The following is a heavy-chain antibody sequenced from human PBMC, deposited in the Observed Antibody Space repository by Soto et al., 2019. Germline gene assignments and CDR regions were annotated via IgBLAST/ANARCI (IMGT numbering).Heavy chain of an antibody. CDR3: ARDPSLGDYVGYYYGMDV. V-gene: IGHV1-69*12. CDR1: GGTFSSYA. D-gene: IGHD4-17*01. Sequence: QVQLVQSGAEVKKPGSSVKVSCKASGGTFSSYAISWVRQAPGQGLEWMGGIIPIFGTANYAQKFQGRVTITADESTSTAYMELSSLRSEDTAVYYCARDPSLGDYVGYYYGMDVWGQGTTVTVSS. J-gene: IGHJ6*02. CDR2: IIPIFGTA.